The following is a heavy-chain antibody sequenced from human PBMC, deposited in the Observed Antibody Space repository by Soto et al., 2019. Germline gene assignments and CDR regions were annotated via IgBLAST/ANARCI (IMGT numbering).Heavy chain of an antibody. CDR2: VSPDHGNA. CDR1: GYTVTDYD. D-gene: IGHD2-21*02. J-gene: IGHJ4*02. CDR3: EVTTGD. V-gene: IGHV1-8*01. Sequence: QVQVVQSRAEVKKPGASVKVSCKTSGYTVTDYDINWVRQATGQGLEWMGWVSPDHGNAGYAPQFQGRVTMTSDTSTSTVHMELSNLRSDDTAVYFCEVTTGDWGQGTMVTVSS.